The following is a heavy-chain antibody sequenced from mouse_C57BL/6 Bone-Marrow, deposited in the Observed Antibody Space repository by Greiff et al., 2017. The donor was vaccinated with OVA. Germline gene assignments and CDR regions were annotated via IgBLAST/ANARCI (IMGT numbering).Heavy chain of an antibody. J-gene: IGHJ4*01. V-gene: IGHV5-6*01. CDR3: ARHWYYGSSNDYAMDY. Sequence: EVQGVESGGDLVKPGGSLKLSCAASGFTFSSYGMSWVRQTPEKRLEWVATISSGGSYTYYTDSVKGRFTISRDNAKNTLYLQLSSLKSEDTAMYYYARHWYYGSSNDYAMDYWGQGTSVTVSS. D-gene: IGHD1-1*01. CDR2: ISSGGSYT. CDR1: GFTFSSYG.